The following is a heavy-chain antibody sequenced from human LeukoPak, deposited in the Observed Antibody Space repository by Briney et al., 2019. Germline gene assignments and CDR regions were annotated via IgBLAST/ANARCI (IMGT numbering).Heavy chain of an antibody. CDR3: AREAAGTSSLDY. D-gene: IGHD6-13*01. Sequence: GRSLRLSCAASGFSFSNYDMHWVRQAPGKGLEWVAVISYDGSNKNYADSVEGRFTISRDKSKSTVYLQMNSLRAEDTAVYYCAREAAGTSSLDYWGQGTLVTVSS. V-gene: IGHV3-30-3*01. CDR2: ISYDGSNK. CDR1: GFSFSNYD. J-gene: IGHJ4*02.